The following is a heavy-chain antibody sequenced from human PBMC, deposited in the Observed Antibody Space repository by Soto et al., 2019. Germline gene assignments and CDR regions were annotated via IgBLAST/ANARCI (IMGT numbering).Heavy chain of an antibody. CDR2: ISPYNGNT. CDR3: ARPLDYYYYAMDA. Sequence: ASVKVSCKASGYTFTSYGISWVRQAPGQGLEWMGWISPYNGNTNYAQMFQGRLTMTTDTSTTSAYMELRSLRSDDTAVYYCARPLDYYYYAMDAWGQGTTVTVSS. V-gene: IGHV1-18*01. J-gene: IGHJ6*02. CDR1: GYTFTSYG.